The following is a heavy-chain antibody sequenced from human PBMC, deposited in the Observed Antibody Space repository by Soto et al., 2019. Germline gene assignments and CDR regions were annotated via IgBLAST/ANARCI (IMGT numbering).Heavy chain of an antibody. Sequence: PSETLSLTCTVSCDSVISSDFYCGWVRHPPGKGLEWIGSIFYLGSSYYNPSLKSRVTMSVDTSKNQFSLRLRSVTAADTALYFCARHSLALRKNNWFDPWGQGIMVTVSS. CDR2: IFYLGSS. V-gene: IGHV4-39*01. CDR3: ARHSLALRKNNWFDP. D-gene: IGHD3-3*02. J-gene: IGHJ5*02. CDR1: CDSVISSDFY.